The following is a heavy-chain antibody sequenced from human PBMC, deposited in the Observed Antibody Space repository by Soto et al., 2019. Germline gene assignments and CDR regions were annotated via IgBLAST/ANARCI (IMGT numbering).Heavy chain of an antibody. Sequence: EVQLVESGGGLVQPGGSLRLSCAASGFTFSSYSMNWVRQAPGKGLEWVSYISSSSSTIYYADSVKGRFTISRDNAKNSRYLQMNSLRAEDTAVYYCARGAMTTVTTPYYFDYWGQGTLVTVSS. D-gene: IGHD4-17*01. V-gene: IGHV3-48*01. CDR2: ISSSSSTI. J-gene: IGHJ4*02. CDR1: GFTFSSYS. CDR3: ARGAMTTVTTPYYFDY.